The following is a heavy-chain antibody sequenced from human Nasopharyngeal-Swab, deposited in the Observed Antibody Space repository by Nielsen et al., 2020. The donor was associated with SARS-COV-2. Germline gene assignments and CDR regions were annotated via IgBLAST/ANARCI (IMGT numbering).Heavy chain of an antibody. J-gene: IGHJ3*02. CDR3: ARGTGHGAFDI. CDR1: GGSITSSRHR. CDR2: ILVNRYT. D-gene: IGHD3/OR15-3a*01. V-gene: IGHV4-39*01. Sequence: SETLSLTCTVSGGSITSSRHRWGWIRQPPGKGLQWIGQILVNRYTEYHPSVRGRITVYADTSKNQFSLKLSSVTAADTAVYYCARGTGHGAFDIWGQGTMVTVSS.